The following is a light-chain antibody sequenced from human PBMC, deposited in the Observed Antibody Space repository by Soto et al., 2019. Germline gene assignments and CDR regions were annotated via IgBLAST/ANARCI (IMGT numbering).Light chain of an antibody. Sequence: EIVLTQSPRTLSLSPGERATLSCRAIESVSDNYLAWYQQRSGQAPRLVIYGASSRASAVPDRFSGSGSGADFTLTISRLEPEDFAVYYCQQYGSSPLTFGGGTKVDIK. CDR1: ESVSDNY. CDR3: QQYGSSPLT. CDR2: GAS. J-gene: IGKJ4*01. V-gene: IGKV3-20*01.